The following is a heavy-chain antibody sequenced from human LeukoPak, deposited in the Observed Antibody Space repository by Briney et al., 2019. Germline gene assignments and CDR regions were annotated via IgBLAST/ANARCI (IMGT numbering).Heavy chain of an antibody. J-gene: IGHJ4*02. CDR3: ANHDYGDYEDY. D-gene: IGHD4-17*01. CDR2: ISGSGGST. Sequence: QPGGSLRLSCAASGFTFSSYAMSWVRQAPGKGLEWVSAISGSGGSTYCADSVKGRFTISRDNSKSTLYLQMNSLRAEDTAVYYCANHDYGDYEDYWGQGTLVTVSS. CDR1: GFTFSSYA. V-gene: IGHV3-23*01.